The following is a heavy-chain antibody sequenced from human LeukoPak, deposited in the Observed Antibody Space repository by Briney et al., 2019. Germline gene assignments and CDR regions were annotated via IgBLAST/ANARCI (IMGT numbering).Heavy chain of an antibody. CDR3: ARGPTSGYIDY. Sequence: GGSLRLSCAASGFTFSSYWMHWVRQAPGKGLVWVSRINSDGSSTSYADSVKGRFTISRDNAKNTLYLQMNSLRAEDTAVYYCARGPTSGYIDYWGQGTLVTVSS. V-gene: IGHV3-74*01. J-gene: IGHJ4*02. CDR1: GFTFSSYW. D-gene: IGHD3-22*01. CDR2: INSDGSST.